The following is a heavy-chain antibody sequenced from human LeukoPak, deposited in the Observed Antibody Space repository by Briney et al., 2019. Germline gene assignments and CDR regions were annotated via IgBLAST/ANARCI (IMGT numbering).Heavy chain of an antibody. CDR1: GLTFSSYA. J-gene: IGHJ4*02. D-gene: IGHD3-16*01. Sequence: GGSLRLSCAASGLTFSSYAMTWFRQAPGKGLKWFSAIIGIGGSAFYADFVKGRFTISRDNSKNTLYLQMNSLRAEDTAVYYCAKSSKAVMYYFDYWGQGTLVTVYS. CDR3: AKSSKAVMYYFDY. CDR2: IIGIGGSA. V-gene: IGHV3-23*01.